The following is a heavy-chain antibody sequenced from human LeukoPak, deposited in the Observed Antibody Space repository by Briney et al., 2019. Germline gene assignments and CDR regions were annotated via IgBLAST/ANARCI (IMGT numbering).Heavy chain of an antibody. CDR2: ISYDGSNK. CDR1: GYTFTSYY. D-gene: IGHD1-26*01. CDR3: AKSGSYYYYDYYMDV. J-gene: IGHJ6*03. Sequence: SCKASGYTFTSYYMHWVRQAPGKGLEWVAVISYDGSNKYYADSVKGRFTISRDNSKNTLYLQMNSLRAKDTAVYYCAKSGSYYYYDYYMDVWGKGTTVTVSS. V-gene: IGHV3-30*18.